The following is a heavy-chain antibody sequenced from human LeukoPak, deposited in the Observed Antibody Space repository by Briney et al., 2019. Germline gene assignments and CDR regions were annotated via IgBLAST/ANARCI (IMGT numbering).Heavy chain of an antibody. CDR1: GGSIRSYY. V-gene: IGHV4-4*07. J-gene: IGHJ4*02. Sequence: SETLSLTCTVSGGSIRSYYWNWIRQPAGKGLEYIGRIYTSGSTNYKPSLKNLVTMSVDTSKNQFSMKLSSVTAADTAVYYCVGGTYYGGAYWGQGTLVTVSS. CDR3: VGGTYYGGAY. D-gene: IGHD1-26*01. CDR2: IYTSGST.